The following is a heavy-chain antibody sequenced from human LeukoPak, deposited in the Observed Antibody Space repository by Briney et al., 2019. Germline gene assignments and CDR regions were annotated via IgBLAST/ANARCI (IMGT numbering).Heavy chain of an antibody. J-gene: IGHJ4*02. CDR3: ARDRLAAAGFDY. V-gene: IGHV3-21*01. CDR1: GFTFSSYS. D-gene: IGHD6-13*01. CDR2: ISSSSSYI. Sequence: GGSLRLSCAASGFTFSSYSMNWVRQAPGKGLEWVSSISSSSSYIYYADPVKGRFTISRDNAKNSLYLQMNSLRAEDTAVYYCARDRLAAAGFDYWGQGTLVTVSS.